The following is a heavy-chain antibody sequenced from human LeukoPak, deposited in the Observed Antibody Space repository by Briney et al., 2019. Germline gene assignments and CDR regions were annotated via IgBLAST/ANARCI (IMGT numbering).Heavy chain of an antibody. V-gene: IGHV4-59*01. CDR1: GGSISSYY. J-gene: IGHJ5*02. Sequence: SETLSLTCSVSGGSISSYYWSWIRQPPGKGLEWIGYIYYSASTNYNPSLKSRVTISIDTSKNQFSLKLSSVTAADTAVYYCARVGYSDGGGRFDPWGQGTLVTVSS. CDR2: IYYSAST. D-gene: IGHD5-18*01. CDR3: ARVGYSDGGGRFDP.